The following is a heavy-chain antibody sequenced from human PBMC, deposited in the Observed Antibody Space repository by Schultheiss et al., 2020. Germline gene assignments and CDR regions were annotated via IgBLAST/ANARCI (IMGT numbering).Heavy chain of an antibody. D-gene: IGHD3-16*01. CDR2: IIPIFGTA. Sequence: VKVFCKASGYTFTGYYMHWVRQAPGQGLEWMGGIIPIFGTANYAQKFQGRVTITADESTSTAYMELSSLRSEDTAVYYCARDRMGSLDYWGQGTLVTVSS. J-gene: IGHJ4*02. CDR1: GYTFTGYY. CDR3: ARDRMGSLDY. V-gene: IGHV1-69*13.